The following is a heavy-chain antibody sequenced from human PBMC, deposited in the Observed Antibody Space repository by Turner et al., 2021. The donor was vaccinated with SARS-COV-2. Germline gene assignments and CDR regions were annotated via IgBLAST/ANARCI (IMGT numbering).Heavy chain of an antibody. D-gene: IGHD2-2*01. CDR2: IFSDVEST. Sequence: EVQVLESGGTLVQPGGSLRPPCAVPGSILINYAMTWVRQEPGRGLGWVWSIFSDVESTYYADSVKGRFTISRDDSKNTVSLQMNSLRAEDTALYYCAKTRGAVAFHPDSWGQGTLVTVSS. CDR3: AKTRGAVAFHPDS. J-gene: IGHJ4*02. V-gene: IGHV3-23*01. CDR1: GSILINYA.